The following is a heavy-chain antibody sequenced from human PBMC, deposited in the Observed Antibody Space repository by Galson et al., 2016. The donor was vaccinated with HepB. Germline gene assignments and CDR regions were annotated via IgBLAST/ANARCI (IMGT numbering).Heavy chain of an antibody. CDR2: ISFDGSDK. Sequence: SLRLSCAASRFTFSNYAMHWVRQAPGKGLEWVAVISFDGSDKYYADSVRGRFSISRDNSKNTLYLQMNSLRVEDTAVYYCARSGNHYDNGGYKFLHFDYWGQGTPVTVSS. CDR1: RFTFSNYA. V-gene: IGHV3-30-3*01. J-gene: IGHJ4*02. CDR3: ARSGNHYDNGGYKFLHFDY. D-gene: IGHD3-22*01.